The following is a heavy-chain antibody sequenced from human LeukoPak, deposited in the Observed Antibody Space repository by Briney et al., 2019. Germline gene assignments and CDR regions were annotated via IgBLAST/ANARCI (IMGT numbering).Heavy chain of an antibody. D-gene: IGHD5-12*01. V-gene: IGHV3-33*06. CDR1: GFTFSSYG. CDR2: IWYDGSNK. Sequence: GGPLRLSCAASGFTFSSYGMHWVRQAPGKGLEWVAVIWYDGSNKYYADSVKGRFTISRDNSKNTLYLQMNSLRAEDTAVYYCAKSYGMVATNTFDYWGQGTLVTVSS. J-gene: IGHJ4*02. CDR3: AKSYGMVATNTFDY.